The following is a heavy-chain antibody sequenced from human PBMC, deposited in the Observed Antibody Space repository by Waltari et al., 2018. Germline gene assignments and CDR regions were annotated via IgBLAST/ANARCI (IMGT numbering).Heavy chain of an antibody. D-gene: IGHD3-3*01. CDR2: ISSSSSTI. V-gene: IGHV3-48*01. Sequence: GLVQPGGSLRLSCAASGFTFSSYSMNWVRQAPGKGLEWVSYISSSSSTIYYADSVKGRFTISRDNAKNSRYLQMNSLRAEDTAVYYCARSQNYDFWSGSYYGMDVWGQGTTVTVSS. CDR3: ARSQNYDFWSGSYYGMDV. CDR1: GFTFSSYS. J-gene: IGHJ6*02.